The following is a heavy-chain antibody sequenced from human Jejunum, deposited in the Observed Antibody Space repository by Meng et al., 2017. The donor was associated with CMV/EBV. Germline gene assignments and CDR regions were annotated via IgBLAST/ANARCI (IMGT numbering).Heavy chain of an antibody. Sequence: SCSASEYTFTDYVLHWVRQAPGKGLKWMGRINPNSGVTNDAHNFQGRVAMTRDTSIGAAYVELSRLKSDDTAVYYCARGYYDRFFDYWGQGTLVTVSS. CDR2: INPNSGVT. CDR3: ARGYYDRFFDY. V-gene: IGHV1-2*06. J-gene: IGHJ4*02. D-gene: IGHD3-22*01. CDR1: EYTFTDYV.